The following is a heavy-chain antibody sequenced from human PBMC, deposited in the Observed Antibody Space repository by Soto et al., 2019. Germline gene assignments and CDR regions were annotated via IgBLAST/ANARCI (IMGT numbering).Heavy chain of an antibody. CDR2: ISAYNGNT. Sequence: XSVKVSCNASGYTFTSYGISLVRHAPGQGLEWMGWISAYNGNTNYAQKLQGRVTMTTDTSTSTAYMELRSLRSEDTAVYYCARDLPEYGSGRYWFDPWGQGTLVTVSS. V-gene: IGHV1-18*01. CDR1: GYTFTSYG. D-gene: IGHD3-10*01. J-gene: IGHJ5*02. CDR3: ARDLPEYGSGRYWFDP.